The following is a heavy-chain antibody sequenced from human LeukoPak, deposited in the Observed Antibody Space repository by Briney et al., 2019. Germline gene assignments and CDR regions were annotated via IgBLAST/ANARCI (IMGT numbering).Heavy chain of an antibody. CDR1: GGSISSSSYY. V-gene: IGHV4-39*01. J-gene: IGHJ5*02. Sequence: PSETLSLTCTVSGGSISSSSYYWGWIRQPPGKGLEWIGSIYYSGSTYYNPSLKSRVTISVDTSKIQFSLKLSSVTAADTAVYYCARLLGLAPIAAAGISWFDPWGQGTLVTVSS. CDR3: ARLLGLAPIAAAGISWFDP. D-gene: IGHD6-13*01. CDR2: IYYSGST.